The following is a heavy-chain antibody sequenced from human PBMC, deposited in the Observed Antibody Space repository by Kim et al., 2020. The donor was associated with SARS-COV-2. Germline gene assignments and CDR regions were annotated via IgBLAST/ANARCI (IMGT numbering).Heavy chain of an antibody. CDR2: ITYSGTT. CDR1: GSSITSASSY. Sequence: SETLSLICGVSGSSITSASSYWSWIRQRPGEGLEWVGSITYSGTTYYNPSLESRVAVSMDTSNNQVSLKLRSVTAADTAKYYCARGGMRIAGARSAFDIWGQGTMVTVSA. J-gene: IGHJ3*02. D-gene: IGHD6-13*01. CDR3: ARGGMRIAGARSAFDI. V-gene: IGHV4-31*11.